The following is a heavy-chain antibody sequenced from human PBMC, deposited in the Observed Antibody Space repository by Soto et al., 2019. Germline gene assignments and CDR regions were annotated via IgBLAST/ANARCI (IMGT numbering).Heavy chain of an antibody. D-gene: IGHD5-18*01. Sequence: SLRLSCAASGFTFSSYAMSWVRQAPGKGLEWVSAISGSGGSTYYADPVKGRFTISRDNSKNTLYLQMNSLRAEDTAVYYCAKDLADTAMVPYYYGMDVWGQGTTVTVSS. CDR1: GFTFSSYA. CDR2: ISGSGGST. J-gene: IGHJ6*02. CDR3: AKDLADTAMVPYYYGMDV. V-gene: IGHV3-23*01.